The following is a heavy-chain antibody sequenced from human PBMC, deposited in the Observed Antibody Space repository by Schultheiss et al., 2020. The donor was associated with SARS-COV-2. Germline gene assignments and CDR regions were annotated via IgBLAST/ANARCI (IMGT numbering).Heavy chain of an antibody. Sequence: GGSLRLSCAASGFTFSSYAMSWVRQAPGKGLEWVSAISGSGGSTYYADSVKGRFTISRDNSKNTVYLQMNSLRAEDTAVYYCARVTFWSGYYAYYYYGMDVWGQGTTVTVSS. CDR2: ISGSGGST. CDR3: ARVTFWSGYYAYYYYGMDV. V-gene: IGHV3-23*01. D-gene: IGHD3-3*01. CDR1: GFTFSSYA. J-gene: IGHJ6*02.